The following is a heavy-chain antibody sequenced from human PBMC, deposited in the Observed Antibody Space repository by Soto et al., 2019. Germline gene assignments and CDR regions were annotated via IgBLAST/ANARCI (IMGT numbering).Heavy chain of an antibody. D-gene: IGHD4-4*01. J-gene: IGHJ4*02. V-gene: IGHV3-23*01. CDR1: GLTFSGYG. CDR3: VTRSRGLQSSPPRLDS. Sequence: EVQLLESGGGLVQPGGSLRLSCAASGLTFSGYGMSWVRQAPGTGLEWVSAISGSGSTTYYADSVKGRFTISRDDSQNILFLQMNSLRAEDRAVYYCVTRSRGLQSSPPRLDSWGQGTLVTVSS. CDR2: ISGSGSTT.